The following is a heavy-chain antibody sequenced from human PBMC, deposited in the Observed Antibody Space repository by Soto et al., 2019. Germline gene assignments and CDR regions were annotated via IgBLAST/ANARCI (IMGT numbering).Heavy chain of an antibody. Sequence: GESLKISCAASGFTFSSYSMSWVRQAPGKGLEWVSSISSSTSYIYYADSLKGRFTISRDNAKNSLYLQMNSLRAEDTAVYYCARVDYGDYTGLYFYYMDVWGKGTTVTVSS. CDR3: ARVDYGDYTGLYFYYMDV. D-gene: IGHD4-17*01. V-gene: IGHV3-21*01. CDR2: ISSSTSYI. CDR1: GFTFSSYS. J-gene: IGHJ6*03.